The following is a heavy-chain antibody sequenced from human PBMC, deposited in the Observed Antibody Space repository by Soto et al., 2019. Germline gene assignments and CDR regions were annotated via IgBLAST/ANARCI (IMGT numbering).Heavy chain of an antibody. V-gene: IGHV3-48*02. CDR2: ISSSSSTK. CDR3: ARDSGQITMVRGVSDY. CDR1: GFTFSSYS. Sequence: EVQLVESGGGLVQPGGSLRLSCAASGFTFSSYSMNWVRQAPGMGLEWVSYISSSSSTKYYADSVKGRFTISRDNAKNSLYLQMNILRDEDTAVYYCARDSGQITMVRGVSDYWGQGTLVAVSS. J-gene: IGHJ4*02. D-gene: IGHD3-10*01.